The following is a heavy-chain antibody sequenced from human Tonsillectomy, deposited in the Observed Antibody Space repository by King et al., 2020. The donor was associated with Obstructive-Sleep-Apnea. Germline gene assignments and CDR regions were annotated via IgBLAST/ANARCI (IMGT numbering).Heavy chain of an antibody. CDR3: AKDESGYTRFQDY. CDR1: GFTFSSSG. CDR2: ISGSSGNT. Sequence: ESGGGLVQPGGSLRLSCAASGFTFSSSGMTWGLQAPGKGLGWGSTISGSSGNTFYADSVRGRFTISRDNPKDTLYLQMDSLRAEDTAVYYCAKDESGYTRFQDYWGQGPLVTVSS. D-gene: IGHD6-13*01. V-gene: IGHV3-23*01. J-gene: IGHJ4*02.